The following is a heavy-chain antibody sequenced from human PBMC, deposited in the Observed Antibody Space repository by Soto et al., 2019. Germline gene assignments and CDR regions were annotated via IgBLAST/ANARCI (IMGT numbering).Heavy chain of an antibody. V-gene: IGHV3-23*01. J-gene: IGHJ3*02. D-gene: IGHD3-10*01. CDR3: AKDIGHGSDAFDI. Sequence: EVQLLESGGGLVQPGGSLRLSCAASGFTFSSYAMSWVRQAPGKGLEWVSAISGSGGSTYYADSVKGRFTISRDNSKNTLYLQMNSMRAEDTAVYYCAKDIGHGSDAFDIWGQGTMVTVSS. CDR1: GFTFSSYA. CDR2: ISGSGGST.